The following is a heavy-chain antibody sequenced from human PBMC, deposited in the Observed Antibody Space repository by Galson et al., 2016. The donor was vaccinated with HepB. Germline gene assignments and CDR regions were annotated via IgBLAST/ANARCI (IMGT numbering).Heavy chain of an antibody. J-gene: IGHJ4*02. CDR3: VREPRPGAYYYDY. Sequence: SLRLSCAASGFSFSSYWMTWVRQAPGKGLEWVANIKGDGSQRYHVDSVKGRFSISRDNAKDSLYLQMVALRADDTAMYYCVREPRPGAYYYDYWGQGTLVNVS. V-gene: IGHV3-7*01. CDR1: GFSFSSYW. D-gene: IGHD2-2*01. CDR2: IKGDGSQR.